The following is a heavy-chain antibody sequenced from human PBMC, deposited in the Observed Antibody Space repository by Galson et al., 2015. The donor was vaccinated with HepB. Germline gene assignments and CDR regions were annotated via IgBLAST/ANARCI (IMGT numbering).Heavy chain of an antibody. J-gene: IGHJ4*02. V-gene: IGHV3-11*01. CDR2: ISSSGSTI. CDR3: ARDLSRSLRYFDRSHGDFDY. Sequence: SLRLSCAASGFTFSDYYMSWICQAPGKGLEWVSYISSSGSTIYYADSVKGRFTISRDNAKNSLYLQMNSLRAEDTAVYYCARDLSRSLRYFDRSHGDFDYRGQGTLVTGSS. D-gene: IGHD3-9*01. CDR1: GFTFSDYY.